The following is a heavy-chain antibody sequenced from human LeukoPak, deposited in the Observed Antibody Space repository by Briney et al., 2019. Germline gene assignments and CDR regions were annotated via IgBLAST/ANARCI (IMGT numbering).Heavy chain of an antibody. J-gene: IGHJ4*02. D-gene: IGHD5-18*01. CDR3: ARDDSYGLDY. V-gene: IGHV3-48*03. Sequence: GRSLRLSCAASGFIFSSYEMNWVRQAPGKGLEWVSYISSSGSTIYYADSVKGRFTISRDNAKNSLYLQMNSLRAEDTAVYYCARDDSYGLDYWGQGTLVTVSS. CDR1: GFIFSSYE. CDR2: ISSSGSTI.